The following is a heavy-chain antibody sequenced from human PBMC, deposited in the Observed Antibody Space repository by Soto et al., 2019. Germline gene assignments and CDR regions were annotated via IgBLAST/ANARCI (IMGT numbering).Heavy chain of an antibody. CDR3: AVAMVREILIFESSGMHV. D-gene: IGHD3-10*01. J-gene: IGHJ6*02. CDR1: GGSFNNYA. CDR2: IIPNFDTP. V-gene: IGHV1-69*01. Sequence: QVHLVQSGAEVKKPGSSVKVSCKTSGGSFNNYAVSWVRQAPGQGLEWMGGIIPNFDTPNYAQKFQDRVRIIADESTSTVYMEVRSLRSNATAVYYCAVAMVREILIFESSGMHVWGQGTTVIVSS.